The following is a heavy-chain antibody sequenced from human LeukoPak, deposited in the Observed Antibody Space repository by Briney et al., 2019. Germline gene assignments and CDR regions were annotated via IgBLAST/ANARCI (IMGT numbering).Heavy chain of an antibody. V-gene: IGHV4-38-2*01. Sequence: PSETLSLTCGVSGYSISSLYYWGWIRQPPGKGLEWITSIHHGGSTDYNPSLKSQVTISVDRDKNQCSLKLRYVTPEDTAVYYCARLGYCSSTSCYPDYWGQGTLVTVSS. CDR3: ARLGYCSSTSCYPDY. J-gene: IGHJ4*02. D-gene: IGHD2-2*01. CDR1: GYSISSLYY. CDR2: IHHGGST.